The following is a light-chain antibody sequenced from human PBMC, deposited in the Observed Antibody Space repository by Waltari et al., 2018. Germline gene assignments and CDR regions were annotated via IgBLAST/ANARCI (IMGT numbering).Light chain of an antibody. CDR3: QHYNKWPPA. CDR2: GAS. CDR1: QTVSNN. Sequence: EIVMTQSPVTLSVSPGERATLSCRASQTVSNNLAWYQQKHGQAPRLLIYGASTRATGIPARFSGSGSGTDFTLTISSLQSEDFAVYQCQHYNKWPPAFGQGTKVEIK. J-gene: IGKJ1*01. V-gene: IGKV3-15*01.